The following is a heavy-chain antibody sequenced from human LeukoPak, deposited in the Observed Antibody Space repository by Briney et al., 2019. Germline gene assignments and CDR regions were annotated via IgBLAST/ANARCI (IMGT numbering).Heavy chain of an antibody. J-gene: IGHJ4*02. CDR1: GGSISSGGYY. CDR3: ARHQFYDSSGPFDY. Sequence: SETLSLTCTVSGGSISSGGYYWSWIRQHPGKGLEWIGYIYYSGSTNYNPSLKSRVTISVDTSKNQFSLKLSSVTAADTAVYYCARHQFYDSSGPFDYWGQGTLVTVSS. D-gene: IGHD3-22*01. V-gene: IGHV4-61*08. CDR2: IYYSGST.